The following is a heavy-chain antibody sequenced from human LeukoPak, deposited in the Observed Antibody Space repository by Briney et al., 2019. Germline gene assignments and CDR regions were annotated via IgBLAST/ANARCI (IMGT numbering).Heavy chain of an antibody. V-gene: IGHV4-34*01. D-gene: IGHD6-13*01. J-gene: IGHJ4*02. CDR3: ARLRSSWAPDSPDY. CDR1: GGPFSGYY. CDR2: IYYSGST. Sequence: SETLSLTCAVYGGPFSGYYWSWIRQPPGKGLEWIGSIYYSGSTYYNPSLKSRVTISVDTSKNQFSLKLSSVTAADTAVYYCARLRSSWAPDSPDYWGQGTLVTVSS.